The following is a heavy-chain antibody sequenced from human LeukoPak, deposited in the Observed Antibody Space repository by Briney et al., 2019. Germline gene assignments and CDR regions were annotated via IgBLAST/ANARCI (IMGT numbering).Heavy chain of an antibody. V-gene: IGHV4-39*01. CDR3: ARRGYYDSSGYPVDY. CDR2: IYYSGST. J-gene: IGHJ4*02. CDR1: GGSISSSSYY. D-gene: IGHD3-22*01. Sequence: SETLSLTCTVSGGSISSSSYYWGWIRQPPGKGLEWIGSIYYSGSTYYNPSLKSRVTISVDTSKNQFSLKLSSVTAADTAVYYCARRGYYDSSGYPVDYWGPGTLVTVSS.